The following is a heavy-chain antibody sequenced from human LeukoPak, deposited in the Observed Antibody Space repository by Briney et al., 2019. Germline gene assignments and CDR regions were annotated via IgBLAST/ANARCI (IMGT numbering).Heavy chain of an antibody. V-gene: IGHV3-21*01. CDR3: ARTPNYGFWNNYGSLDY. D-gene: IGHD3-3*01. J-gene: IGHJ4*02. CDR2: ITSRSTYL. Sequence: GGSLRLSCAASGFASGFNFSSYTMNWVRQTPGKGLEWISSITSRSTYLYYAASVKGRFTISRDNARHSLFLQMNSLRAEDTAVYYCARTPNYGFWNNYGSLDYWGQGTLVTVSS. CDR1: GFNFSSYT.